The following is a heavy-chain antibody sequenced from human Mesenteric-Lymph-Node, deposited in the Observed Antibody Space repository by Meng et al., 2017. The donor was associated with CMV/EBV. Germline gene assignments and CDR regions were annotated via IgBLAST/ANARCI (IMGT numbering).Heavy chain of an antibody. J-gene: IGHJ5*02. CDR3: AKDEYSSSWYWFDP. V-gene: IGHV3-30*02. CDR1: GFTFSSYG. Sequence: GESLKISCAASGFTFSSYGMHWVRQAPGKGLEWVVFIRYDGSNKYYADSVKGRFTISRDNSKNTLYLQMNSLRAEDTAVYYCAKDEYSSSWYWFDPWGQGTLVTVSS. D-gene: IGHD6-13*01. CDR2: IRYDGSNK.